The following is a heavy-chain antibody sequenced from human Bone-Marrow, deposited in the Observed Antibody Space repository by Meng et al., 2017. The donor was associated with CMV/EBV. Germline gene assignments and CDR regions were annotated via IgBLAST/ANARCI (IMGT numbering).Heavy chain of an antibody. CDR1: GYSFTSYW. V-gene: IGHV5-51*01. D-gene: IGHD2-2*01. CDR2: IYPGDSDT. CDR3: ARRRSTNFVSDY. J-gene: IGHJ4*02. Sequence: GGSLRLSCKGSGYSFTSYWIGWVRQMPGKGLEWKGIIYPGDSDTRYSPSFQGQVTISADKSISTAYLQWSSLKASDTAMYYCARRRSTNFVSDYWGQGTLVTVSS.